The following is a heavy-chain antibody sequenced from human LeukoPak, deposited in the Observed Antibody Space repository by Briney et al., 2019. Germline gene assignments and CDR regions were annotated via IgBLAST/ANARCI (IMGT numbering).Heavy chain of an antibody. Sequence: SETLSLTCTVSGYSISSGYYWGWIRQPPGKGLEWIGSIYHSGSTYYNPSLKSRVTISVDTSKNQFSLKLSSVTAADTAVYYCARAKVRFDYWGQGTLATVSS. CDR3: ARAKVRFDY. J-gene: IGHJ4*02. CDR1: GYSISSGYY. CDR2: IYHSGST. D-gene: IGHD4/OR15-4a*01. V-gene: IGHV4-38-2*02.